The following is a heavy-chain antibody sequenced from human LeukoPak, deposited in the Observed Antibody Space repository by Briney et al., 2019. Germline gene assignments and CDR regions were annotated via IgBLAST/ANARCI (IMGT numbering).Heavy chain of an antibody. CDR1: GGSFSGYY. CDR3: ARGLMVHNWFDP. Sequence: SETLSLTCAVYGGSFSGYYWSWIRQPPGKGLEWIGEINHSGSTNYNPSLKSRVTISVDTYKNQFSLKLSSVTAADTAVYYCARGLMVHNWFDPWGQGTLVTVSS. D-gene: IGHD6-13*01. V-gene: IGHV4-34*01. J-gene: IGHJ5*02. CDR2: INHSGST.